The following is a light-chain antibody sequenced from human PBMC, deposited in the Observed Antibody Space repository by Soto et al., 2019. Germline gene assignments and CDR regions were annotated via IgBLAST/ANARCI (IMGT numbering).Light chain of an antibody. CDR2: WAS. CDR3: QQYYSTPQT. J-gene: IGKJ1*01. Sequence: DIVMTQSPDSLAVSLGERATINCKSSQSVLYSSNNKNYLAWYQQKPGQPPKLLIYWASTRESGVPDRFSGSGSGTDFTLTISSLQAEDVGFYYCQQYYSTPQTFGQGTKVEIK. CDR1: QSVLYSSNNKNY. V-gene: IGKV4-1*01.